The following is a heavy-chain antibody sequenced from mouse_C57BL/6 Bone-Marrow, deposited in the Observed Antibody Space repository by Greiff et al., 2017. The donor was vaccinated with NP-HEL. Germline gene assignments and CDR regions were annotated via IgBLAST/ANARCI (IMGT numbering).Heavy chain of an antibody. J-gene: IGHJ4*01. Sequence: EVKVVESGPVLVKPGASVKMSCKASGYTFTDYYMNWVKQSHGKSLEWIGVINPYNGGTSYNQKFKGKATLTVDKSSSTAYMELNSLTSEDSAVYYCARRRTYYYGSSYDAMDYWGQGTSVTVSS. CDR2: INPYNGGT. CDR3: ARRRTYYYGSSYDAMDY. V-gene: IGHV1-19*01. D-gene: IGHD1-1*01. CDR1: GYTFTDYY.